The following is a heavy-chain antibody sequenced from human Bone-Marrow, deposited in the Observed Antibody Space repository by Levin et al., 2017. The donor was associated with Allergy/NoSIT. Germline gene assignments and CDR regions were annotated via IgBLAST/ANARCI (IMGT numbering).Heavy chain of an antibody. CDR3: ATGRYSPFDY. CDR2: INQSGSV. V-gene: IGHV4-34*01. Sequence: SETLSLTCVFYAGSFSDFNWSWIRQSPGKGLEWIGEINQSGSVSYSPSLKSRITMSGDRSTKEFSLRLTSVTAADTAVYYCATGRYSPFDYWGQGPLVTVSS. CDR1: AGSFSDFN. D-gene: IGHD3-10*01. J-gene: IGHJ4*02.